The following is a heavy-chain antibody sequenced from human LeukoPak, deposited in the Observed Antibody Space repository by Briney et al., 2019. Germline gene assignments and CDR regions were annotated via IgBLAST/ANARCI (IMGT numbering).Heavy chain of an antibody. CDR2: IYWDADK. V-gene: IGHV2-5*02. CDR3: AHNPFLLPPDFDY. Sequence: ESGPTLLNPTQTLTLTCTFSGFSLSNSGVRVGWLRQPPGKALEWLALIYWDADKPCSSSLGSRHTITNDTSKTQLVLTMTNMDPVDTATYYCAHNPFLLPPDFDYWGQGNLVTVSS. J-gene: IGHJ4*02. CDR1: GFSLSNSGVR. D-gene: IGHD3-22*01.